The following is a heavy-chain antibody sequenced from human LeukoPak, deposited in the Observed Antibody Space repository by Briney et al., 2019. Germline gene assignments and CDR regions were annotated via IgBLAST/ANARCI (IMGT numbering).Heavy chain of an antibody. V-gene: IGHV1-2*02. D-gene: IGHD5-18*01. J-gene: IGHJ4*02. CDR1: GYTFTDYY. CDR2: INPNSGGT. Sequence: GASVKVSCKASGYTFTDYYLHWVRQAPGQGLEWMGWINPNSGGTNYAQKFQGRVTMTRDTSISTAYMELSRLRSDDTAVYYCAREPVDTAMVMSDWGQGTLVTVSS. CDR3: AREPVDTAMVMSD.